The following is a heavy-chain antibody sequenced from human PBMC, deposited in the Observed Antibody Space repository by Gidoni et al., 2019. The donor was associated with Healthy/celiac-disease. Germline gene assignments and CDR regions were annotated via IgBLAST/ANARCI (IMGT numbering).Heavy chain of an antibody. CDR2: INHSGST. V-gene: IGHV4-34*01. CDR3: ARHLRRGAFDI. CDR1: GGSFSGYY. J-gene: IGHJ3*02. Sequence: QVQLQQWGAGLLKPSATLSLTCALYGGSFSGYYWSWIRQPPGKGLEWIGEINHSGSTNYNPSLKSRVTISVDTSKNQFSLKLSSVTAADTAVYYCARHLRRGAFDIWGQGTMVTVSS.